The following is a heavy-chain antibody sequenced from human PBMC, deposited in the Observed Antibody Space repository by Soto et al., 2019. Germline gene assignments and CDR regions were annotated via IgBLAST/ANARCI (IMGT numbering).Heavy chain of an antibody. V-gene: IGHV4-59*12. CDR2: IYYSGRT. Sequence: PSETLSLTCTVSGGSISVYYWSWIRQPPGKGLEWIGYIYYSGRTYYAPPLRSRVTISVDRSKNQFSLTLNSVTAADTAVYYCARALGTPTFMGYFDSWGQGTLVTVSS. D-gene: IGHD1-1*01. CDR1: GGSISVYY. CDR3: ARALGTPTFMGYFDS. J-gene: IGHJ4*02.